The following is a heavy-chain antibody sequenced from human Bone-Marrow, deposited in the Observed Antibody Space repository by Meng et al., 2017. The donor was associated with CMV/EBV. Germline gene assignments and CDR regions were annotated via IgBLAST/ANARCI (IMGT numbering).Heavy chain of an antibody. CDR1: GGTFSSYT. Sequence: SVKVSCKASGGTFSSYTISWVRQAPGQGLEWMGRIIPILGIANYAQKFQGRVTITADKSTSTAYMELSSLRSEDTAVYYRARGQSGSPPFNYYYYYGMDVWGQGNTVTLSS. D-gene: IGHD2-15*01. CDR2: IIPILGIA. J-gene: IGHJ6*01. CDR3: ARGQSGSPPFNYYYYYGMDV. V-gene: IGHV1-69*02.